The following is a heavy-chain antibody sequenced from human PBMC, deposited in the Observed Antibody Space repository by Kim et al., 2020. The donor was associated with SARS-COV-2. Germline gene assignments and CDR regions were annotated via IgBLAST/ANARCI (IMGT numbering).Heavy chain of an antibody. CDR2: ISSSGSTI. J-gene: IGHJ6*02. Sequence: GGSLRLSCAASGLTFSSYEMNWVRQAPGKGLEWVSYISSSGSTIYYADSVKGRFTISRDNAKNSLYLQMNSLRAEDTAVYYCARIGLGLPEIAARPGGGGMDVWGQGTTVTVSS. CDR3: ARIGLGLPEIAARPGGGGMDV. CDR1: GLTFSSYE. D-gene: IGHD6-6*01. V-gene: IGHV3-48*03.